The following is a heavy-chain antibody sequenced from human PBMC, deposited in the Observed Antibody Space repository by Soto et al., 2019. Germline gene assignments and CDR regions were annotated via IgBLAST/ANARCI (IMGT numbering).Heavy chain of an antibody. CDR1: GDSISSNNW. Sequence: SETLSLTCSVSGDSISSNNWWSWVRQPPGKGLEWIGEIHHSGGTNYNPSLKSRVTMLVDMSKNQFSLRLSSVTAADTAVYHCARTSPGEDLAAAVTRYFDFWGQGTLVTVFS. V-gene: IGHV4-4*02. CDR2: IHHSGGT. D-gene: IGHD6-13*01. J-gene: IGHJ4*02. CDR3: ARTSPGEDLAAAVTRYFDF.